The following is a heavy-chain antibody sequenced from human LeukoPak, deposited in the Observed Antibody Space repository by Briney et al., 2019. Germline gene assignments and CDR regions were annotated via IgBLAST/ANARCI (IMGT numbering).Heavy chain of an antibody. CDR2: ISGSGGNT. CDR1: GFTFSSYA. D-gene: IGHD6-19*01. J-gene: IGHJ4*02. Sequence: PGGSLRLSCAASGFTFSSYAMSWVRQAPGKGLEWVSGISGSGGNTYYADSVKGRFTISRDNAKNTLYLQMNSLRGEDTAVYYCAKPAISSRGWYYDYWGQGTLVTVSS. CDR3: AKPAISSRGWYYDY. V-gene: IGHV3-23*01.